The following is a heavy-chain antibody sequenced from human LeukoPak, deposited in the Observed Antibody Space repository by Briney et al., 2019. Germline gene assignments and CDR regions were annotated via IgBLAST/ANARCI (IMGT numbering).Heavy chain of an antibody. CDR3: AKIPQVVPAAISSC. D-gene: IGHD2-2*02. V-gene: IGHV3-23*01. Sequence: PGGSLRLSCAASGFTFSSYAMSWVRQAPGKGLEWVSAISGSGGSTYYADSVNGRFTISRDNSNNTLYLQMNSLRAEDTAVYYCAKIPQVVPAAISSCWGQGTLVTVSS. J-gene: IGHJ4*02. CDR2: ISGSGGST. CDR1: GFTFSSYA.